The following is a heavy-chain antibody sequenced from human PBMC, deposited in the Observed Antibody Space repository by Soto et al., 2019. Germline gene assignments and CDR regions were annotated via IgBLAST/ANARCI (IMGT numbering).Heavy chain of an antibody. V-gene: IGHV3-7*05. CDR1: GFTFSNYW. CDR2: IKQDGSEK. CDR3: ARDRAVGALDY. J-gene: IGHJ4*02. Sequence: EVQLMESGGGLVQPGGSLRLSCAASGFTFSNYWMSWVRQAPGKGLEWVANIKQDGSEKYYVDSVKGRFTISRDNAKNSLYLQMNSLRAEDTAVYYCARDRAVGALDYWGQGTLVTVSS. D-gene: IGHD1-26*01.